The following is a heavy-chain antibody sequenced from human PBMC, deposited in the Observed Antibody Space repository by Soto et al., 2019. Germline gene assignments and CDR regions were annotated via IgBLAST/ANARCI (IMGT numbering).Heavy chain of an antibody. CDR1: GGTFSSYT. J-gene: IGHJ4*02. Sequence: QVQLVQSGAEVKKPGSSVKVSCKASGGTFSSYTISWVRQAPGQGLEWMGRIIPILGIANYAQKFQGRVTITAEKSTSTAYMELSSLRSEDTAVYYCARAPYYYGSGREDYWGQGTLVTVSS. CDR2: IIPILGIA. CDR3: ARAPYYYGSGREDY. V-gene: IGHV1-69*02. D-gene: IGHD3-10*01.